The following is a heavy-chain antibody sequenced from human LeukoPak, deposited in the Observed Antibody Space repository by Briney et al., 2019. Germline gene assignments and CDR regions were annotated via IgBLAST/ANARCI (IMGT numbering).Heavy chain of an antibody. CDR2: ISGSGGST. D-gene: IGHD5-18*01. CDR1: GFTFSSYA. J-gene: IGHJ4*02. CDR3: ARDGYSYGTIDY. Sequence: SGGSLRLSCAASGFTFSSYAMSWVRQAPGKGLEWVSAISGSGGSTYYADSVKGRFTISRDNSKNTLYLQMNSLRAEDTAVYYCARDGYSYGTIDYWGQGTLVTVSS. V-gene: IGHV3-23*01.